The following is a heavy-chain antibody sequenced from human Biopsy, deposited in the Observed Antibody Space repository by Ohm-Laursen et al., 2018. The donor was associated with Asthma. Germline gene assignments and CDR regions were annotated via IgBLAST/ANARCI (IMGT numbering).Heavy chain of an antibody. J-gene: IGHJ4*02. CDR3: ARKAGSCISRTCYSLDF. D-gene: IGHD2-2*01. CDR2: INFVFGTT. CDR1: GGTFNTYV. V-gene: IGHV1-69*13. Sequence: SVKVSRKSLGGTFNTYVIGWARQAPGQGLEWMGGINFVFGTTTYPQKFQDRVTITADDSTSIVYMELSSLRSEDTAVYYCARKAGSCISRTCYSLDFWGQGTLVTVSP.